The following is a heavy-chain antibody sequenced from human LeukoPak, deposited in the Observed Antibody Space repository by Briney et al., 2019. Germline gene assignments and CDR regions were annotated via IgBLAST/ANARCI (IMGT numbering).Heavy chain of an antibody. D-gene: IGHD3-3*01. CDR3: VTSFWSAYYFAY. CDR1: GGSISGSISSSTYY. V-gene: IGHV4-39*01. Sequence: SETLSLTCTVSGGSISGSISSSTYYWGWIRQPPGKGLEWIGNIYYSGGTYYNPSLKSRVTISVVTSKNQFSLKLNSVTAADTAVHSCVTSFWSAYYFAYWGQGILVTVSS. CDR2: IYYSGGT. J-gene: IGHJ4*02.